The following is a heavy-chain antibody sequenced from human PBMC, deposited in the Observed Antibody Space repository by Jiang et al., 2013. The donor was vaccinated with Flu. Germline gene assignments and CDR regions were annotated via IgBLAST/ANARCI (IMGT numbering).Heavy chain of an antibody. CDR1: IHLQSSD. D-gene: IGHD2-8*02. CDR3: AREVLDTIESRPGDWFFDL. Sequence: QLLESGEAWYXGGVPETLLCSLWIHLQSSDLHWVRQAPGRGLEWVSGIGRSGDTYYPDSVKGRFTISRDNARNSLYLQMNSLRAGDTAVYFCAREVLDTIESRPGDWFFDLWGRGTLVTVSS. CDR2: IGRSGDT. V-gene: IGHV3-13*01. J-gene: IGHJ2*01.